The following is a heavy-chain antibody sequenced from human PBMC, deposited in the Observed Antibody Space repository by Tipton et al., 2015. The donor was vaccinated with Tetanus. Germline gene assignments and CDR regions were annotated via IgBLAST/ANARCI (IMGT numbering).Heavy chain of an antibody. Sequence: TLSLTCTVSGGSISSGGYYWSWIRQRPGKGLEWIGDIYSSGSTYSNPSLKGRVTISVDTSKNQFSLRLNSVTAADTAVYYCARQADNWFDPWGQGTLVAVSS. J-gene: IGHJ5*02. V-gene: IGHV4-31*03. CDR2: IYSSGST. CDR1: GGSISSGGYY. CDR3: ARQADNWFDP.